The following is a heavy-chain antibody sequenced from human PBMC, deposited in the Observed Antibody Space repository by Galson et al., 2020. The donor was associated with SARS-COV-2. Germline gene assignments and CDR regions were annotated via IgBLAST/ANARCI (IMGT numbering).Heavy chain of an antibody. D-gene: IGHD3-10*01. J-gene: IGHJ6*02. V-gene: IGHV3-48*03. Sequence: RGSLRLSCAASGFTLTSYEMNCVPQAPGKWLESVTHISSRGSTIYYADSVKRRFTISSDNAKNSLYLQMNSLRAEDTAVYYCARTGYGSGSFGDYGMDVWGQGTTVTVSS. CDR1: GFTLTSYE. CDR2: ISSRGSTI. CDR3: ARTGYGSGSFGDYGMDV.